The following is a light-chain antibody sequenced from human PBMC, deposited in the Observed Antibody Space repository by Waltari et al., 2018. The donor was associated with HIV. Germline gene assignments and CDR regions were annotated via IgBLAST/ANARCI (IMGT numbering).Light chain of an antibody. V-gene: IGLV2-8*01. J-gene: IGLJ2*01. Sequence: QSALTQSPSASGSPGQAVTISCTGTSSDVGTYDYVSWYQQHPDKAPKLIIYDVYKRPSGVPDRFSGSKSGNTASLTVSGLQVEDEANYYCASWDDSLIGPVFGGGTKLTVL. CDR3: ASWDDSLIGPV. CDR2: DVY. CDR1: SSDVGTYDY.